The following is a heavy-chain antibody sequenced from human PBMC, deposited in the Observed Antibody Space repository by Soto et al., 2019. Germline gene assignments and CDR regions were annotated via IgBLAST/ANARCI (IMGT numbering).Heavy chain of an antibody. J-gene: IGHJ2*01. CDR2: ISSSSSIM. CDR3: ARVAVAGHYWYFDL. Sequence: EVQLVESGGGLVQPGGSLRLSCAASGFTFSSYGMNWVRQAPGKGLEWVSDISSSSSIMYYADSVKGRFTISRDNAKNSLYLQMNSLRAEDTAVYYCARVAVAGHYWYFDLWGRGTLVTVSS. CDR1: GFTFSSYG. D-gene: IGHD6-19*01. V-gene: IGHV3-48*01.